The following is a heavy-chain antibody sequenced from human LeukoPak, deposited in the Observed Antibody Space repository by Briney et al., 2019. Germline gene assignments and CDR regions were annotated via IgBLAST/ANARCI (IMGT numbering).Heavy chain of an antibody. V-gene: IGHV1-18*01. CDR3: AREFGEYCSGGSCYQGFDY. CDR2: ISAYNGNT. Sequence: GASVKVSCKASGYSFTSYGISWVRQAPGQGLGLMGWISAYNGNTNYEQKLQGRVNMPTDTSPSTAYMELRSLRSDDTAVYYCAREFGEYCSGGSCYQGFDYWGQGTLVTVSS. CDR1: GYSFTSYG. J-gene: IGHJ4*02. D-gene: IGHD2-15*01.